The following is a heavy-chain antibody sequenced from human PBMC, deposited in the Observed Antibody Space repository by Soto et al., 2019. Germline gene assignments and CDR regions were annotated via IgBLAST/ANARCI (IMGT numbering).Heavy chain of an antibody. CDR1: GGSFSGYY. J-gene: IGHJ4*02. D-gene: IGHD3-3*01. V-gene: IGHV4-34*01. Sequence: SETLSLTCALYGGSFSGYYWSWIRQPPGKGLEWIGEINHSGSTNYNPSLKSRVTISVDTSKNQFSLKLSSVTAADTAVYYCARGSTIFGVVIKVWCDYWGQGTLVTVSS. CDR2: INHSGST. CDR3: ARGSTIFGVVIKVWCDY.